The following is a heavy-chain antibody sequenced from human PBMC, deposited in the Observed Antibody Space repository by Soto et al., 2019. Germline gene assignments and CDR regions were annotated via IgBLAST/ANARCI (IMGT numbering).Heavy chain of an antibody. V-gene: IGHV1-58*01. CDR2: IVVGSGNT. CDR1: GFTFTSSA. Sequence: SVKVSCKASGFTFTSSAVQWVRQARGQRLEWIGWIVVGSGNTNYAQKFQERVTITRDMSTSTAYMERSSPRSEDTAVYYCAADLYYDFWSGPGWFDPWGQGTLVTVSS. CDR3: AADLYYDFWSGPGWFDP. D-gene: IGHD3-3*01. J-gene: IGHJ5*02.